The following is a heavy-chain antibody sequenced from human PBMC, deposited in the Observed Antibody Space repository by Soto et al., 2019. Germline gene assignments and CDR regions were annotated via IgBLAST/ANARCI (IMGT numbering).Heavy chain of an antibody. CDR3: ARTWIRFGPNDY. J-gene: IGHJ4*02. V-gene: IGHV3-33*05. CDR1: GFNFGVFG. Sequence: GGSLRLSCAASGFNFGVFGMHWVRQAPGKGLEWLSVLSYEGSEEYYADSVRGRFTISRDNSKNTLFLQMDSLRVEDTAIYYCARTWIRFGPNDYWGQGAPVTVSS. CDR2: LSYEGSEE. D-gene: IGHD3-16*01.